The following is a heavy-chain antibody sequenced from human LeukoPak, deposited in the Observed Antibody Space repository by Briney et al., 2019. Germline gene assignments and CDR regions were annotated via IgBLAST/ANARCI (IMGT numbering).Heavy chain of an antibody. D-gene: IGHD3-3*01. CDR2: ISGSGDST. V-gene: IGHV3-23*01. Sequence: PGGSLRLSCVASGFTFSNNAMSWVRQAPGKGLEWVSAISGSGDSTYYADSVKGRFTISRDSSMETLYLQMNSLRAEDTATYFCAKRLSFGVAIGDFDYWGQGTLVTVSS. CDR3: AKRLSFGVAIGDFDY. CDR1: GFTFSNNA. J-gene: IGHJ4*02.